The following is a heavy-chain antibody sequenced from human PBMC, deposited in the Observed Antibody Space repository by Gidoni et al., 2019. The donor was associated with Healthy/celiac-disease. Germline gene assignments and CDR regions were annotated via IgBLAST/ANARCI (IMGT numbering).Heavy chain of an antibody. V-gene: IGHV4-34*01. CDR2: INHSGST. CDR1: GGSFSGYY. Sequence: QVQLRQWGAGLLKPSETLSLTCAVYGGSFSGYYCSWIRQPPGKGLDWIGEINHSGSTNYNPSRKSRFTISVVTSKNQFSLKLISVTSADTAVYYCAIGYYDSTGYRKYFQLWGQVTLVTVSS. D-gene: IGHD3-22*01. CDR3: AIGYYDSTGYRKYFQL. J-gene: IGHJ1*01.